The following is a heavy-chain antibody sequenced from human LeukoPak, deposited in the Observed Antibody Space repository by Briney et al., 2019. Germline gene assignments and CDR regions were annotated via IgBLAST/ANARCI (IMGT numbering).Heavy chain of an antibody. D-gene: IGHD3-16*01. V-gene: IGHV4-59*12. CDR3: ARLYDYVWGSYWFDP. CDR1: GGSISSYY. Sequence: SETLSLTCTVSGGSISSYYWGWIRQPPGKGLEWIGSIYHSGSTNYNPSLKSRVTISVDKSKNQFSLKLSSVTAADTAVYYCARLYDYVWGSYWFDPWGQGTLVTVSS. J-gene: IGHJ5*02. CDR2: IYHSGST.